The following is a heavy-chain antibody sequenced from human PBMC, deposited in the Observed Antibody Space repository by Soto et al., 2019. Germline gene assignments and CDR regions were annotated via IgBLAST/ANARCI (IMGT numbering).Heavy chain of an antibody. J-gene: IGHJ4*02. Sequence: SETLSLTCTVSDGSISSYYWSWIRQPPGKGLECIGYISYSGSTKYNPSLKNRVTISVDKSKNQFSLKLSSVTAADTAVYYCARVKPQSYHGSGSTDFWGQAILVSVSS. CDR2: ISYSGST. V-gene: IGHV4-59*12. CDR3: ARVKPQSYHGSGSTDF. CDR1: DGSISSYY. D-gene: IGHD3-10*01.